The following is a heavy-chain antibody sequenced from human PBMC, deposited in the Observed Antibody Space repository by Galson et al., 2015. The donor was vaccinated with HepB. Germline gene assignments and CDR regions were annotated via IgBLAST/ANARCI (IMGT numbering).Heavy chain of an antibody. V-gene: IGHV1-69*13. CDR2: IIPIFGTA. J-gene: IGHJ6*02. CDR3: ARLRTDIVVIPAAIQDSYCYGMDV. D-gene: IGHD2-2*02. Sequence: SVKVSCKASGDIFSNYAISWVRQAPGQGLEWMGGIIPIFGTANYAQRFQGSVTITADEPTTTAYMELSSLRSEDTAVYYCARLRTDIVVIPAAIQDSYCYGMDVWGQGTTVTVSS. CDR1: GDIFSNYA.